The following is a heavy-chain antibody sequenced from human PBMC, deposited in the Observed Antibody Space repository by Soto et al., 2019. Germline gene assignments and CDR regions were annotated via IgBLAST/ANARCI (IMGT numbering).Heavy chain of an antibody. V-gene: IGHV3-15*07. CDR3: TTEDLLQSLYYFDY. CDR1: GFTFSNAW. D-gene: IGHD2-21*02. CDR2: IKSKTDGGTT. J-gene: IGHJ4*02. Sequence: GVSLRLSCAASGFTFSNAWMNWVRRAPGKGLEWVGRIKSKTDGGTTDYAAPVKGRFTISRDDSKNTLYLQMNSLKTEDTAVYYCTTEDLLQSLYYFDYWGQGTLVTVSS.